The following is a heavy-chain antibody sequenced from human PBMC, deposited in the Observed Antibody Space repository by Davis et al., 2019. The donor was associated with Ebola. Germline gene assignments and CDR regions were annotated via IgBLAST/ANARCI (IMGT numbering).Heavy chain of an antibody. CDR3: ARAPWTGDN. CDR2: VNHETLT. V-gene: IGHV3-53*01. D-gene: IGHD3/OR15-3a*01. CDR1: GFTFSSYW. Sequence: GESLKISCAASGFTFSSYWMSWVRQAPGKGPEWVSGVNHETLTYNADSVKGRFTISRDSSKNTVYLQMNNLRVEDTAVYYCARAPWTGDNWGQGTLVTVSS. J-gene: IGHJ4*02.